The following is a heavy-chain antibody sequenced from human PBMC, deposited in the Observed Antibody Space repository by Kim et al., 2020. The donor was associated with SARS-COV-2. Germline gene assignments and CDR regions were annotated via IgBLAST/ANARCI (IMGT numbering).Heavy chain of an antibody. J-gene: IGHJ4*02. CDR1: GFSLSTSGMC. CDR2: IDWDDDK. Sequence: SGPTLVNPTQTLTLTCTFSGFSLSTSGMCVSWIRQPPGKALEWLARIDWDDDKYYSTSLKTRLTISKDTSKNQVVLTMTNMDPVDTATYYCARDIYYYDSSGYYREYYFDYWGQGTLVTVSS. CDR3: ARDIYYYDSSGYYREYYFDY. V-gene: IGHV2-70*11. D-gene: IGHD3-22*01.